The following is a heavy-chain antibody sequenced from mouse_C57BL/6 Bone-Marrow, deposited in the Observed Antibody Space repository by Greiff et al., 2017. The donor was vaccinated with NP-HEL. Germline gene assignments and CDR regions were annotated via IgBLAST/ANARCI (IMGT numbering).Heavy chain of an antibody. CDR2: IYPGGGYT. CDR3: ARGPQYYYGSSYGFAY. V-gene: IGHV1-63*01. J-gene: IGHJ3*01. D-gene: IGHD1-1*01. Sequence: VKLQESGAELVRPGTSVKMSCKASGYTFTNYWIGWAKQRPGHGLEWIGDIYPGGGYTNYNEKFKGKATLTADKSSSTAYMQFSSLTSEDSAIYYCARGPQYYYGSSYGFAYWGQGTLVTVSA. CDR1: GYTFTNYW.